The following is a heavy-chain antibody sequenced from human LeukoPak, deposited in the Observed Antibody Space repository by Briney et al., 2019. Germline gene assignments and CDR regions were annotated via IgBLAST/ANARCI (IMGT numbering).Heavy chain of an antibody. J-gene: IGHJ6*02. Sequence: GGSLRLSCAASGFTFSSYAMHWVRRAPGKGLEWVAVISYDGSNKYYADSVKGRFTISRDNSKNTLYLQMNSLRAEDTAVYYCARDLDGSVLWYSSGWYPRYYYGMDVWGQGTTVTVSS. D-gene: IGHD6-19*01. CDR2: ISYDGSNK. V-gene: IGHV3-30-3*01. CDR1: GFTFSSYA. CDR3: ARDLDGSVLWYSSGWYPRYYYGMDV.